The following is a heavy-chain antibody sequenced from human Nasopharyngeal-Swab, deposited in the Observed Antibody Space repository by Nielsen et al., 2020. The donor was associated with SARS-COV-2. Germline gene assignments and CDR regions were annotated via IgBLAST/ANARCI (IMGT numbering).Heavy chain of an antibody. CDR3: ARGWIAARPHYYYYYGMDV. CDR2: IYYSGST. V-gene: IGHV4-59*01. CDR1: GGSISSYY. D-gene: IGHD6-6*01. J-gene: IGHJ6*02. Sequence: GSLRLSCTVSGGSISSYYWSWIRRPPGKGLEWIGYIYYSGSTNYNPSLKSRVTMSVDTSKNQFSLKLSSVTAADTAVYYCARGWIAARPHYYYYYGMDVWGQGTTVTVSS.